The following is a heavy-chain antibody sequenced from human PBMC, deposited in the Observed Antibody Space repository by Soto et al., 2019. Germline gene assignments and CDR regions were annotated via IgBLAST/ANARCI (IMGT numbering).Heavy chain of an antibody. J-gene: IGHJ5*02. CDR1: GYSFSSHW. CDR3: AKDTESGWSKNWFDP. D-gene: IGHD6-19*01. CDR2: IYPGDSDT. Sequence: PGESLKISCKGSGYSFSSHWIGWVRQMPGKGLEWMGIIYPGDSDTGYSPSFQGHVTISADKSSSTAYLHWSSLKASDTAVYYCAKDTESGWSKNWFDPWGQGTLVTSPQ. V-gene: IGHV5-51*03.